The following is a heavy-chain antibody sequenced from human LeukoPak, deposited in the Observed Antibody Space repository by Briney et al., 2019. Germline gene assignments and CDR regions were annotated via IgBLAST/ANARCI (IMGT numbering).Heavy chain of an antibody. D-gene: IGHD2-15*01. CDR3: ARSYCSGGSCYPGSFYYFDY. V-gene: IGHV1-18*01. Sequence: ASVKVSCKASGYTFTSYDISWVRQAPGQGLEWMGWISAYNGNTNYAQKLQGRVTMTTDTSTSTAYMELRSLRSDDTAVYYCARSYCSGGSCYPGSFYYFDYWGQGTLVTVSS. CDR2: ISAYNGNT. CDR1: GYTFTSYD. J-gene: IGHJ4*02.